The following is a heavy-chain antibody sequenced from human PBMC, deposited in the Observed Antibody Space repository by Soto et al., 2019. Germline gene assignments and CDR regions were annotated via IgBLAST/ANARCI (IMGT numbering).Heavy chain of an antibody. CDR3: AKSMYYDILTGPTVTYYYYGMDV. CDR2: ISYDGSNK. CDR1: GFTSSSYG. J-gene: IGHJ6*02. D-gene: IGHD3-9*01. Sequence: SLRLSCAASGFTSSSYGMHWVRQAPGKGLEWVAVISYDGSNKYHADSVKGRFTISRDNSKNTLYLQMNSLRAEDTAVYYCAKSMYYDILTGPTVTYYYYGMDVWGQGTTVTVSS. V-gene: IGHV3-30*18.